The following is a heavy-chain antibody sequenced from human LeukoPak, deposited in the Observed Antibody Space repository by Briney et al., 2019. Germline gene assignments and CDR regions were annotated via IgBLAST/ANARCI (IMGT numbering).Heavy chain of an antibody. J-gene: IGHJ4*02. CDR2: ISAYNGNT. D-gene: IGHD3-22*01. CDR3: ARGGTYDSSGYYPFDY. CDR1: GYTFTSYG. V-gene: IGHV1-18*01. Sequence: GASVKASCKASGYTFTSYGISWVRQAPGQGLEWMGWISAYNGNTNYAQKLQGRVTMTTDTSTSTAYMELRSLRSDDTAVYYCARGGTYDSSGYYPFDYWGQGTLVTVSS.